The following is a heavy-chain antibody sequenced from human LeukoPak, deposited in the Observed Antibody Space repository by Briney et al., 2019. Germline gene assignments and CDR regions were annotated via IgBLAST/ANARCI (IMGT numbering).Heavy chain of an antibody. J-gene: IGHJ4*02. Sequence: GGSLRLSCGASGFMFRNYAMTWVRQGPGKGLEWVAGVSGSGDTTNYEESVRGRFTISRDNAQNMLYLEMNSLRGDDTAVYYCGKDRSFWNGADPDFWGQGTLVTVSS. D-gene: IGHD3-3*01. CDR1: GFMFRNYA. V-gene: IGHV3-23*01. CDR2: VSGSGDTT. CDR3: GKDRSFWNGADPDF.